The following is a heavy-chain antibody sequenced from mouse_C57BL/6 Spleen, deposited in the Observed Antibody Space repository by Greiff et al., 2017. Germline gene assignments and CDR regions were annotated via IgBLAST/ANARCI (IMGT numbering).Heavy chain of an antibody. CDR2: IYPGSGST. Sequence: VQLQQPGAELVKPGASVKMSCKASGYTFTSYWITWVKQRPGQGLEWIGDIYPGSGSTNYNEKFKSKATLTVDTSSSTAYMQLSSLTSEDSAVYYCARNDTTVVADYAMDYWGQGTSVTVSS. V-gene: IGHV1-55*01. CDR1: GYTFTSYW. D-gene: IGHD1-1*01. CDR3: ARNDTTVVADYAMDY. J-gene: IGHJ4*01.